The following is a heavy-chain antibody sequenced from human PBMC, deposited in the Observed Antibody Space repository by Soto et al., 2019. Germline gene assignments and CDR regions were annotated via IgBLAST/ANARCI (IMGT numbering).Heavy chain of an antibody. CDR1: RGSISSGTNY. D-gene: IGHD6-25*01. J-gene: IGHJ4*02. V-gene: IGHV4-39*01. CDR3: ARHEAGWYFVS. CDR2: IYYSGST. Sequence: SETLSLTCTVSRGSISSGTNYWAWIRQPPGKGLAWLANIYYSGSTFYNPSLKSRVTISLDTSKNQFSLKLRSVTAADTAVYYCARHEAGWYFVSCGQGTLVTVSS.